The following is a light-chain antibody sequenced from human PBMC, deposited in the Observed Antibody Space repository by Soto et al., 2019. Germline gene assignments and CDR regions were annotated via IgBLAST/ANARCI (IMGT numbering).Light chain of an antibody. Sequence: DLQMTQSPSTLSASVGDRVTITCRASQSSSAWLAWYQQKPGKAPKLLIYKASTLESGVPSRLSGSGSGTECTLTISSLQPDDVATYYCQQYNSDSRTFGQGTKVEIK. CDR2: KAS. J-gene: IGKJ1*01. CDR1: QSSSAW. V-gene: IGKV1-5*03. CDR3: QQYNSDSRT.